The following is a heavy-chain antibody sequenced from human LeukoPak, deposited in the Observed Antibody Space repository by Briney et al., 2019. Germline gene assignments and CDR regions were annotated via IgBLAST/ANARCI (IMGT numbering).Heavy chain of an antibody. CDR3: ARHGEVPAIVYYFDY. CDR1: GGSISSRSYY. D-gene: IGHD2-21*02. Sequence: SETLSLTCTVSGGSISSRSYYWGWIRQPPGKGLEWIATIYYSGSTYYNPSLKSRVTISVDTSKNQFPLKLSSVTAADTAVYYCARHGEVPAIVYYFDYWGQGTLVTVSS. J-gene: IGHJ4*02. CDR2: IYYSGST. V-gene: IGHV4-39*01.